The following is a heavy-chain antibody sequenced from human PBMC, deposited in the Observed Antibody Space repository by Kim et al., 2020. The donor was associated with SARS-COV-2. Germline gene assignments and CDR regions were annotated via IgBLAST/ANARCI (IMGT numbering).Heavy chain of an antibody. J-gene: IGHJ4*02. V-gene: IGHV4-59*01. CDR3: ARSYSSSSSYYFDY. D-gene: IGHD6-6*01. Sequence: NPPLKSRVTISVDTSKNQFSLKLSSVTAADTAVYYCARSYSSSSSYYFDYWGQGTLVTVSS.